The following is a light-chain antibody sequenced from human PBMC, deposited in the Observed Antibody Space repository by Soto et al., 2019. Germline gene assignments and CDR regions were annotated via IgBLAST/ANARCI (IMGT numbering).Light chain of an antibody. CDR1: QSISSW. CDR3: QQYNDNWT. J-gene: IGKJ1*01. CDR2: KAS. V-gene: IGKV1-5*03. Sequence: DIQITPSPSTLSATVRDKVNNTCRASQSISSWLAWYQQKPGQAPKLLIYKASTLQSGVPSRFSGSGSGTEFTLAISSLQPDDSATYYCQQYNDNWTFGQGTKVDIK.